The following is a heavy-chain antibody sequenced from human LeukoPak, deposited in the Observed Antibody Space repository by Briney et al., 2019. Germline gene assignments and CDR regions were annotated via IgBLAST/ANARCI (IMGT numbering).Heavy chain of an antibody. Sequence: SETLSLTCTVSGGSISSYYWSWIRQPPGKGLEWIGYIYYSGSTNYNPSLKSRVTISVDTSKNQFSLKLSSVTAADTAVYYCAGGSDYYDSSGYLACWGQGTLVTVSS. J-gene: IGHJ4*02. CDR2: IYYSGST. V-gene: IGHV4-59*12. CDR1: GGSISSYY. D-gene: IGHD3-22*01. CDR3: AGGSDYYDSSGYLAC.